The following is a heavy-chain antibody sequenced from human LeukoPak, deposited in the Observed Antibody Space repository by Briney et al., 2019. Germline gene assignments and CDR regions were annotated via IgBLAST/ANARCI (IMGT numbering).Heavy chain of an antibody. CDR1: GDTASSYV. CDR3: ARCLGDMYYFDY. J-gene: IGHJ4*02. V-gene: IGHV1-69*05. Sequence: ASVKVSCKTSGDTASSYVIGRVRQAPGQGLEWMGGIIPIFGTANYAQKFQGRVTITTDESTSTAYMELSSLRSEDTAVYYCARCLGDMYYFDYWGQGTLVTVSS. D-gene: IGHD5/OR15-5a*01. CDR2: IIPIFGTA.